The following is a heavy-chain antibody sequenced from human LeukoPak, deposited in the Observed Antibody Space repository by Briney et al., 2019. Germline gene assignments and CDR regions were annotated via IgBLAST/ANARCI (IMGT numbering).Heavy chain of an antibody. J-gene: IGHJ4*02. CDR3: ARDLAYYGSGKQNY. V-gene: IGHV3-66*01. D-gene: IGHD3-10*01. Sequence: GGSLRLSCAASGFTVSSNHMSWVRQAPGKGLEWVSVIYSGGSTYYAGSVKGRFTISRDNCKNTLYLQMNSLRAEDTAVYYCARDLAYYGSGKQNYWGQGTLVTVSS. CDR2: IYSGGST. CDR1: GFTVSSNH.